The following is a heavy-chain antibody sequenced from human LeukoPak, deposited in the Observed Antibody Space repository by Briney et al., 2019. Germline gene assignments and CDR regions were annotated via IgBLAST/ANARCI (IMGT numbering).Heavy chain of an antibody. CDR2: IKEDGSKK. V-gene: IGHV3-7*01. Sequence: SGGSLRLSCATSGFTFSLYWMNWVRQAPGKGLEWVANIKEDGSKKYYVESVKGRFTISRDNAKNSVFLQMNTLRADDTAVYYCARDSSGYLVYWGQGTLVTVSS. D-gene: IGHD3-3*01. CDR3: ARDSSGYLVY. J-gene: IGHJ4*02. CDR1: GFTFSLYW.